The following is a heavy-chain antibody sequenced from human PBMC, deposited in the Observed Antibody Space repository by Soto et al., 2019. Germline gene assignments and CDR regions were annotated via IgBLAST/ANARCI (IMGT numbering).Heavy chain of an antibody. J-gene: IGHJ4*02. V-gene: IGHV3-23*02. CDR2: LSGGGANT. CDR3: ARWSGYADA. CDR1: GFSFSTYS. D-gene: IGHD4-17*01. Sequence: GGSLRLSCAASGFSFSTYSMAWVRQAEGKGPQWVSGLSGGGANTYYIDSVRGRVTISVDIYRNTDFLQMDRLRGDGTAVYYCARWSGYADAWGRGTLVTVSS.